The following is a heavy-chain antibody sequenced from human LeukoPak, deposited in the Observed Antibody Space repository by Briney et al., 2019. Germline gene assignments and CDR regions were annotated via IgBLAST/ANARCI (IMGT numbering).Heavy chain of an antibody. CDR2: TKTDGSRS. D-gene: IGHD4-17*01. CDR3: AKEQILSGYGDYEVVQHYFDY. V-gene: IGHV3-74*01. J-gene: IGHJ4*02. CDR1: GFKFSSHW. Sequence: GGSLRLSCAASGFKFSSHWIHWVRQAPGKGMVWVSRTKTDGSRSDYADFVKGRFTVSRDNDKSALYLQMNSLRAEDTAVYYCAKEQILSGYGDYEVVQHYFDYWGQGTLVTVSS.